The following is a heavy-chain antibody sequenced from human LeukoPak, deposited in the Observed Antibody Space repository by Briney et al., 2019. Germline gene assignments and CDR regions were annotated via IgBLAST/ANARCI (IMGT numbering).Heavy chain of an antibody. CDR1: GGSISSGDYY. V-gene: IGHV4-30-4*08. CDR3: AREDIVVVPAAIIGGWFDP. Sequence: PSQTLSLTCTVSGGSISSGDYYWSWIRQPPGKGLEGIGYIYYSASTYYNPSLKSRVTISVDTSKNQFSLKLSSVTAADTAVYYCAREDIVVVPAAIIGGWFDPWGQGTLVTVSS. CDR2: IYYSAST. D-gene: IGHD2-2*02. J-gene: IGHJ5*02.